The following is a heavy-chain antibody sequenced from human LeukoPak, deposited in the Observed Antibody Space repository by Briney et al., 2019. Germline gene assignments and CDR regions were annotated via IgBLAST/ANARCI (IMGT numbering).Heavy chain of an antibody. J-gene: IGHJ4*02. V-gene: IGHV4-34*01. Sequence: SETLSLTCAVYGGSFSGYYWSWMRQPPGKGLEWIGEINHSGSTNYNPSLKSRVTISVDTSKNQFSLKLSSVTAADTAVYYCARLLRGYSGYDIADYWGQGTLVTVSS. CDR3: ARLLRGYSGYDIADY. D-gene: IGHD5-12*01. CDR1: GGSFSGYY. CDR2: INHSGST.